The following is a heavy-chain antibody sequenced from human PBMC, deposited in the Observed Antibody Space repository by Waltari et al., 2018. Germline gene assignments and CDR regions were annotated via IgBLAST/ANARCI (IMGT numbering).Heavy chain of an antibody. D-gene: IGHD6-13*01. V-gene: IGHV3-30*02. CDR1: GFTFSTYG. CDR2: IRYDGTNK. J-gene: IGHJ4*02. Sequence: QVQLVESGGGVVQPGGSLRLSCAASGFTFSTYGMHWVRQAPGKGLEGVAFIRYDGTNKYYADSVKGRFTISRDNSKNTLYVQMDSLRAEDTAVYYCAKVAVVGSWYVSAADYWGQGTLVTVSS. CDR3: AKVAVVGSWYVSAADY.